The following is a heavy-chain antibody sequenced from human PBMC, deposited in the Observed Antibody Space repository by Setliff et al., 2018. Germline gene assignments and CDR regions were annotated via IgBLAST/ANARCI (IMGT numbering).Heavy chain of an antibody. CDR3: ARDLGHGGDSDY. J-gene: IGHJ4*02. CDR1: GDSMGFSY. CDR2: IYYSGST. Sequence: PSETLSLTCSVSGDSMGFSYWSWIRQPPGKGLEWIGYIYYSGSTDSHPSLKSRVSISIDTSKNQVSLKLNSVTATDTAVYYCARDLGHGGDSDYWGQGILVTVSS. V-gene: IGHV4-59*12. D-gene: IGHD2-21*02.